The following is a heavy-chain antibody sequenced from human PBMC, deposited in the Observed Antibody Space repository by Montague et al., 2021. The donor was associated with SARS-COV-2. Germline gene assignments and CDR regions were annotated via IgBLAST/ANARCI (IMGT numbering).Heavy chain of an antibody. D-gene: IGHD6-19*01. J-gene: IGHJ4*02. V-gene: IGHV6-1*01. CDR3: ALAVAGRGGYDY. CDR2: TYYRSKWYY. Sequence: CVISGDRVSSNSAAWNWIRQSPSRGLEWLGRTYYRSKWYYEYAVSLKSRITINPDTSKNQFSLQVKSMTPEDTAVYYCALAVAGRGGYDYWGQGTLVTVSS. CDR1: GDRVSSNSAA.